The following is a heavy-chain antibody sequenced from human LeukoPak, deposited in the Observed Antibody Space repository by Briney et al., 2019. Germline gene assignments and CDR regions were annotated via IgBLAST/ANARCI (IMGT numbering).Heavy chain of an antibody. CDR2: ISSGGRNI. CDR3: TRGGISSLSPEFDY. CDR1: GFTFSSYE. V-gene: IGHV3-48*03. Sequence: GGSLRLSCAASGFTFSSYEMNWVRQAPGKGLEWVSYISSGGRNIYYADSVKGRFTISRDNAKNSLYLQMNSLRAEDTAVYYCTRGGISSLSPEFDYWGQGTLVTVSS. D-gene: IGHD3-3*01. J-gene: IGHJ4*02.